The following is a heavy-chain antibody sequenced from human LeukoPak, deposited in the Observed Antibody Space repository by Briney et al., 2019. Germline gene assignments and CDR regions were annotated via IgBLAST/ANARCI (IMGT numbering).Heavy chain of an antibody. CDR2: IYHSGST. D-gene: IGHD3-22*01. V-gene: IGHV4-38-2*01. CDR1: GYSISSGHY. J-gene: IGHJ4*02. Sequence: SETLSLTCAVSGYSISSGHYWGWLRQPPGEGLEWIGGIYHSGSTSYNPSLKSRVTISVDTSKNQFSLKLNSVTAADTAVYYCARNDSSGYFDYWGQGTLVTVSS. CDR3: ARNDSSGYFDY.